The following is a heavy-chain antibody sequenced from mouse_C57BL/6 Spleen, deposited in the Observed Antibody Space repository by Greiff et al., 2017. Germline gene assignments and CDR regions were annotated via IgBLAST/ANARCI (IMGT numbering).Heavy chain of an antibody. Sequence: SPGRGLEWIGRIDPNSGGTKYTEKFKSKATLTVDKPSSTAYMQRSSLTSEDSAVYYCARSAYYSNPYAMDYWGQGTSVTVSS. V-gene: IGHV1-72*01. CDR2: IDPNSGGT. CDR3: ARSAYYSNPYAMDY. J-gene: IGHJ4*01. D-gene: IGHD2-5*01.